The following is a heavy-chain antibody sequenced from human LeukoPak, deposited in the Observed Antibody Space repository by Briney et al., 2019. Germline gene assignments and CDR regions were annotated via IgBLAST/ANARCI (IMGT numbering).Heavy chain of an antibody. Sequence: PSETLSLTCSVSGGSMKNSFWSWIRQPPGKGLEWIGYVSDTGITNSNPSLKSRVTFSIDTSKDQFYLKLSSVTAADTAVYYCAGRRGDYIAAEGYYYYYMDVWGKGTTVTVSS. V-gene: IGHV4-59*01. CDR1: GGSMKNSF. D-gene: IGHD6-13*01. CDR3: AGRRGDYIAAEGYYYYYMDV. J-gene: IGHJ6*03. CDR2: VSDTGIT.